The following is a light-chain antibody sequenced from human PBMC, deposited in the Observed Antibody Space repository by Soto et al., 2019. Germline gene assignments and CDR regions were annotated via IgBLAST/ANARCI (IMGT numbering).Light chain of an antibody. J-gene: IGKJ2*01. CDR2: GAS. Sequence: EIVLTQSPGTLSLSPGERVTLSCRASQSVSSSYLAWYQHKPGQAPRLLIYGASSRATGIPARFSGSGSGTDFTLTISRLEPEDFAVYYCQQYGSSPHTFGQGTKLEIK. CDR1: QSVSSSY. CDR3: QQYGSSPHT. V-gene: IGKV3-20*01.